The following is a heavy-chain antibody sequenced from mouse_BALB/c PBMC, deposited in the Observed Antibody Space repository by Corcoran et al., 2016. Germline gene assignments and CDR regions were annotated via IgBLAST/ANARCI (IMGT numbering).Heavy chain of an antibody. Sequence: EVQLQQSGPELVKPGASVKMSCKASGYTFTSYVMLWVKQKPGQGLEWIGYINPYNDGTKYNEKFKGKATLTSDKSSSTAYMELSSLTSEDSAVYYCARLYPGIAMDYWGQGTSVTVSS. V-gene: IGHV1S136*01. CDR3: ARLYPGIAMDY. CDR1: GYTFTSYV. CDR2: INPYNDGT. J-gene: IGHJ4*01.